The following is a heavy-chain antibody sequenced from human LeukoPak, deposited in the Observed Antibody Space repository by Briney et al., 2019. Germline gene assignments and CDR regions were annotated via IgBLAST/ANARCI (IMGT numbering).Heavy chain of an antibody. D-gene: IGHD1-26*01. J-gene: IGHJ4*02. CDR2: ISWNSGSI. CDR3: AKDLYSGSSSSPFDY. V-gene: IGHV3-9*03. Sequence: GGSLRLSCAASGFTFDDYAMHWVRQAPGKGLEWVSGISWNSGSIGYADSVKGRFTISRDNAKNSLYLQMNSLRAEDMALYYCAKDLYSGSSSSPFDYWGQGTLVTVSS. CDR1: GFTFDDYA.